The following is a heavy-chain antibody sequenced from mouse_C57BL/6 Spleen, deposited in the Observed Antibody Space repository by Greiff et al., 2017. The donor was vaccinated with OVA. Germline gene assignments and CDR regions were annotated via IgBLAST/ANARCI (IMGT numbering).Heavy chain of an antibody. CDR3: ARDYYGKDYAMDY. J-gene: IGHJ4*01. Sequence: EVNVVESGGGLVKPGGSLKLSCAASGFTFSDYGMHWVRQAPGKGLEWVAYISSGSSTIYYADTFKGRFTISRANAKTTLFLQMTSVRSEDTAMDYCARDYYGKDYAMDYWGQGTSVTVSS. D-gene: IGHD1-1*01. CDR2: ISSGSSTI. CDR1: GFTFSDYG. V-gene: IGHV5-17*01.